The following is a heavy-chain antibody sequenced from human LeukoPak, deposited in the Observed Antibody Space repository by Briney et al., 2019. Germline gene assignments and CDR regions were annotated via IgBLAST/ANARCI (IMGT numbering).Heavy chain of an antibody. CDR1: GFTFSSYN. V-gene: IGHV3-48*01. CDR2: ISSSSSTI. J-gene: IGHJ3*02. D-gene: IGHD3-22*01. Sequence: QPGGSLRLSCAASGFTFSSYNMNWVRQAPGKGLEWVSYISSSSSTIFYADSVKGRFTISRDNAKNSLYLQMNSLRADDTAVYYCARTETYYYDSTAFDIWGKGQWSPSLQ. CDR3: ARTETYYYDSTAFDI.